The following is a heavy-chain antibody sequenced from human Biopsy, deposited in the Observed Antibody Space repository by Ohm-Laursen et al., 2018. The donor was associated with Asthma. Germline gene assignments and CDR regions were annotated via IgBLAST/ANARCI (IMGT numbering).Heavy chain of an antibody. CDR3: VRAVRNEQWLAPFDY. J-gene: IGHJ4*02. D-gene: IGHD6-19*01. V-gene: IGHV4-59*01. Sequence: TLSLTCCVYGGSISSFYWSWIRQSPEKGLEWMGYVYWTGSTNYNPSHKSRITMSVDTSKNRMFLELTSVTAADTAIYYCVRAVRNEQWLAPFDYWGQGKPVTVSS. CDR2: VYWTGST. CDR1: GGSISSFY.